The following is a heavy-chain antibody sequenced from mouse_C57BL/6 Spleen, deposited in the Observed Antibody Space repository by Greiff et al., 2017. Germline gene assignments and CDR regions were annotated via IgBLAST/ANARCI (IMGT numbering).Heavy chain of an antibody. Sequence: VQLQQPGAELVRPGSSVKLSCKASGYTFTSYWMDWVKQRPGQGLEWIGNIYPSDSETHYNQKFKDKATLTVDKSSSTAYMQLSSLTSEDSAVYYCARGYDCYAMDYWGQGTSVTVSS. CDR3: ARGYDCYAMDY. CDR1: GYTFTSYW. J-gene: IGHJ4*01. V-gene: IGHV1-61*01. D-gene: IGHD3-1*01. CDR2: IYPSDSET.